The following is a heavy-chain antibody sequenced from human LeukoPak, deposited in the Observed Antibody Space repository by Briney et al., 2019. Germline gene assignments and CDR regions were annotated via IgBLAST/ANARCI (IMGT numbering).Heavy chain of an antibody. CDR1: GGFISSYY. CDR3: ARALPYDYVWGSYLLQDTFDI. J-gene: IGHJ3*02. Sequence: PSETLSLTCTVSGGFISSYYWSWIRQPPARGGEGFGDIYYSGSTNYSPSLKSRVTISVDTSKTQFSLKLSSVTAADPVVYYCARALPYDYVWGSYLLQDTFDIWGQGTMVTVSS. D-gene: IGHD3-16*02. CDR2: IYYSGST. V-gene: IGHV4-59*01.